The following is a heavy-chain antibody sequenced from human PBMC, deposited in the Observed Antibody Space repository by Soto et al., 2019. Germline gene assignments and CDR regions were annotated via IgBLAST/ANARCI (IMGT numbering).Heavy chain of an antibody. CDR3: ARGSYDSSGYYDSIDY. V-gene: IGHV1-69*13. Sequence: SVKVSCKASGSTFSSYTISWVRQAPGQRLEWKGRIIPIFGTANYAQKFQGRVTITADESTSTAYMELSSLRSEDTAVYYCARGSYDSSGYYDSIDYWGQGTLVTVSP. D-gene: IGHD3-22*01. CDR2: IIPIFGTA. CDR1: GSTFSSYT. J-gene: IGHJ4*02.